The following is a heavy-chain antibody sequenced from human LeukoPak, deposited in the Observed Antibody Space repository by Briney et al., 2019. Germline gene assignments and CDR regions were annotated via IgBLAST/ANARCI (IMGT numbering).Heavy chain of an antibody. Sequence: SETLSLTCTVSGGSISSYYWSWIRQPPGKGLEWIGEINHSGSTNYNPSLKSRVTISVDTSKNQFSLKLSSVTAADTAVYYCARGLPDTRYYFDYWGQGTLVTVSS. CDR2: INHSGST. V-gene: IGHV4-34*01. CDR3: ARGLPDTRYYFDY. CDR1: GGSISSYY. J-gene: IGHJ4*02.